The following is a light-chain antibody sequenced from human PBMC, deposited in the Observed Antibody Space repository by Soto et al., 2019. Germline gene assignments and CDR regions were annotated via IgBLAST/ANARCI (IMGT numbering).Light chain of an antibody. Sequence: DIVMTQTPLSLPVTPGEPASISCRSSQSLLDSDDGNTYLGWYLQKPGQSPQLLIYTLSYRASVALDXXSGIGSATDFQRNISRVEAEDVGVSYCLQRIEFPYTGGQGTKLEIK. CDR1: QSLLDSDDGNTY. CDR2: TLS. CDR3: LQRIEFPYT. J-gene: IGKJ2*01. V-gene: IGKV2-40*01.